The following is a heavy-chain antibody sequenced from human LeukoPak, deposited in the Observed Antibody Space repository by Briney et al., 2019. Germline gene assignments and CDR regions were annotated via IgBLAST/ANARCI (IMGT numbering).Heavy chain of an antibody. CDR3: ARQTAMGRSGDY. D-gene: IGHD5-18*01. Sequence: GESPKISCKASGYSFTSYWIGWVRQMPGKGLEWMGIIDPSDSETRYTPSFQGQVTISVDKSLTTADLQWNSLKASDTAMYYCARQTAMGRSGDYWGQGTLVTDSS. J-gene: IGHJ4*02. CDR1: GYSFTSYW. CDR2: IDPSDSET. V-gene: IGHV5-51*01.